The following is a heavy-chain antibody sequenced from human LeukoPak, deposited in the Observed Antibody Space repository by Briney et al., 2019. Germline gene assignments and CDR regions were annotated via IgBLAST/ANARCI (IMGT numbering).Heavy chain of an antibody. J-gene: IGHJ3*02. CDR3: ARRFWIAVGDAFDI. Sequence: GGSLRLSCAASGFTFSSSAMSWVRQAPGKGLEWVSTITASGGSTYYADSVKGRFTISRDNSKNTLYLQMNSLRAEDTAAYYCARRFWIAVGDAFDIWGQGTMVTVSS. V-gene: IGHV3-23*01. D-gene: IGHD6-19*01. CDR2: ITASGGST. CDR1: GFTFSSSA.